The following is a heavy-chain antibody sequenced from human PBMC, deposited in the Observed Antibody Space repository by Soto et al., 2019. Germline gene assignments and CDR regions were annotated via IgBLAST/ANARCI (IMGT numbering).Heavy chain of an antibody. V-gene: IGHV3-9*01. J-gene: IGHJ4*02. CDR2: ISWNSGSI. Sequence: GGSLRLSCAASGFTFDDYAMHWVRQAPGKGLEWVSGISWNSGSIGYADSVEGRFTISRDNAKNSLYLQMNSLRAEDTALYYCAKDLLKSGYSGYCDYWGQGTLVTVSS. D-gene: IGHD5-12*01. CDR3: AKDLLKSGYSGYCDY. CDR1: GFTFDDYA.